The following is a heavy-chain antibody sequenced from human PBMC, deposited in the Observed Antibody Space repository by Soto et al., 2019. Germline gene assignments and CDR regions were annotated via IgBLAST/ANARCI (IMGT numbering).Heavy chain of an antibody. V-gene: IGHV3-9*01. Sequence: GGSLRLSCAASGFTFDYYAMHWVRQFPGKGLEWVSGINWNSGSIGYGGSVKGRFAISRDNAKNSLHLQMNSLSAEDTAFYYCVKDESINWYSGHFRHWGQGTLVTVSS. CDR2: INWNSGSI. CDR3: VKDESINWYSGHFRH. J-gene: IGHJ1*01. CDR1: GFTFDYYA. D-gene: IGHD6-13*01.